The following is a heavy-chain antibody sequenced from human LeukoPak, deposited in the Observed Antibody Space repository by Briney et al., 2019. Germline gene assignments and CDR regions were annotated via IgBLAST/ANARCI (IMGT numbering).Heavy chain of an antibody. CDR3: AKGSHYYDSSGYQMDYYYGMDV. CDR1: GFTFSSYA. D-gene: IGHD3-22*01. CDR2: ISGSGGST. J-gene: IGHJ6*02. Sequence: PGGSLRLSCAASGFTFSSYAMSWVRQAPGKGLEWVSAISGSGGSTYYADSVKGRFTISRDNSKNTLYLQMNSLRAEDTAVYYCAKGSHYYDSSGYQMDYYYGMDVWGQGTTVTVSS. V-gene: IGHV3-23*01.